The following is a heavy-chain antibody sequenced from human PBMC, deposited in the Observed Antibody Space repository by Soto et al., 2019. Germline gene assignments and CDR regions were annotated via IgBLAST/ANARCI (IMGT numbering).Heavy chain of an antibody. CDR3: ARYYDSSGYYYQFDY. V-gene: IGHV4-59*01. CDR2: IYYSGST. CDR1: GGSISSYY. Sequence: SETLSLTSTVSGGSISSYYWSWIRQPPGKGLEWIGYIYYSGSTNYNPSLKSRVTISVDTSKNQFSLKLSSVTAADTAVYYCARYYDSSGYYYQFDYWGQGTLVTVSS. J-gene: IGHJ4*02. D-gene: IGHD3-22*01.